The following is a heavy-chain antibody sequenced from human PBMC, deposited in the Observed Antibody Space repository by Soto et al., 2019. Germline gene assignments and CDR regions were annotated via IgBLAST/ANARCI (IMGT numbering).Heavy chain of an antibody. V-gene: IGHV3-43*01. Sequence: EVQLVESGGVVVQPGGSLRLSCAASGFTFDDYTMHWVRQAPGKGLEWVSLISWDGGSTYYADSVKGRFTISRDNSKNSLYLQMNSLRTEDTALYYCANEANAKKWELLPHDRAVDIWGQGKMVAVSS. CDR1: GFTFDDYT. D-gene: IGHD1-26*01. CDR2: ISWDGGST. J-gene: IGHJ3*02. CDR3: ANEANAKKWELLPHDRAVDI.